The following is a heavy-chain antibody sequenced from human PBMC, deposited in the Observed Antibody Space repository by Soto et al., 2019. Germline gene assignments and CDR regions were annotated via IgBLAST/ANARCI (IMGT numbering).Heavy chain of an antibody. V-gene: IGHV1-18*01. Sequence: QVQLVQSGGEVKKPGASVKVSCKASGDTVTKYGISWVRQAPGQGLEWLGWISFYNGHTNYALKFQDRITFTTDTSTRTASMDLRSMTSDDTAVSYCASATSIPVDGKETWGQGTLVTVSS. CDR1: GDTVTKYG. D-gene: IGHD6-19*01. CDR2: ISFYNGHT. J-gene: IGHJ4*02. CDR3: ASATSIPVDGKET.